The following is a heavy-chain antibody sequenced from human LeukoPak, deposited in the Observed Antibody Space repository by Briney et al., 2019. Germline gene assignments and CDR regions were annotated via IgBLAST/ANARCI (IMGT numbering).Heavy chain of an antibody. V-gene: IGHV3-21*01. CDR3: ARDRLAAAGNIDC. CDR2: ISSSSSYI. D-gene: IGHD6-13*01. CDR1: GFTFSSYS. Sequence: GPLRLCCAASGFTFSSYSMNWVRQAPGKGLEWVSSISSSSSYIYYADSVKGRFTISRDKAKNSLYLQMNSLRAEDTAVYYCARDRLAAAGNIDCWGQGTLVTVSS. J-gene: IGHJ4*02.